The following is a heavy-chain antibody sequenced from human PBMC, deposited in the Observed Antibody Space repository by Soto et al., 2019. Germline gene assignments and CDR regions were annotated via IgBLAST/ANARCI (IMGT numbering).Heavy chain of an antibody. V-gene: IGHV3-23*01. CDR2: ISGSGGST. CDR3: AKEDWTECPDIVVVPAATNWFDP. Sequence: GGSLRLSCAASGFTFSSYAMSWVRQAPGKGLEWVSAISGSGGSTYYADSVKGRFTISRDNSKNTLYLQMNSLRAEDTAVYYCAKEDWTECPDIVVVPAATNWFDPWGQGTLVTVSS. D-gene: IGHD2-2*01. CDR1: GFTFSSYA. J-gene: IGHJ5*02.